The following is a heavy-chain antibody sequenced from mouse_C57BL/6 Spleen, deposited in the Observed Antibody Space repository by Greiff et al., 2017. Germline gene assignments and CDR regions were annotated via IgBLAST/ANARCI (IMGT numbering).Heavy chain of an antibody. CDR2: IHPNRGST. J-gene: IGHJ4*01. V-gene: IGHV1-64*01. CDR1: GYTFTSYW. D-gene: IGHD2-2*01. Sequence: QVQLQQPGAELVKPGASVKLSCKASGYTFTSYWMHWVKQRPGQGLEWIGMIHPNRGSTNYNEKFKSKATLTVDKSSSTAYMHLSSLTSEDSAVYYCAREGDDEPPRPYAMDYWGQGTSVTVSS. CDR3: AREGDDEPPRPYAMDY.